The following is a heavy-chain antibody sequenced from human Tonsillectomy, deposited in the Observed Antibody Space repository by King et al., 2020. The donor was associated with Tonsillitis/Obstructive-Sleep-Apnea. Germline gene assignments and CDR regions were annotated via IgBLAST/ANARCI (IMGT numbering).Heavy chain of an antibody. Sequence: VQLVESGGGLVQPGGSLRLSCAASGFTFSSYWMHWVRQAPGKGLVWVSRINSDGSSTSYADSVKGRFTISRDNAKNTMYLQMNSLRAEETAVYYCAKGEVECSSWYHYYYMDFWGKGTTVTVSS. D-gene: IGHD6-13*01. J-gene: IGHJ6*03. CDR3: AKGEVECSSWYHYYYMDF. CDR2: INSDGSST. CDR1: GFTFSSYW. V-gene: IGHV3-74*01.